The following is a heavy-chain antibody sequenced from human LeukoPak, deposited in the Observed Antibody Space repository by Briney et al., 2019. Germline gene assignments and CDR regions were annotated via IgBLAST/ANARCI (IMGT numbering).Heavy chain of an antibody. CDR1: GFTFSSLA. V-gene: IGHV3-23*01. CDR3: AKGQELDDGVFDS. Sequence: GGSLRLSCTASGFTFSSLAMTWVRQAPGKGLEWVSTIRSNGDTTYNADSVKGRFTISRDNSKNTLYLELNSLRVEDTAAFYCAKGQELDDGVFDSWGQGTMVTVSS. J-gene: IGHJ4*02. CDR2: IRSNGDTT. D-gene: IGHD1-1*01.